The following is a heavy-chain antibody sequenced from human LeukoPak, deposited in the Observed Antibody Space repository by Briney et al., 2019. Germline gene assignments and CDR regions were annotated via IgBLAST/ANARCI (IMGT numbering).Heavy chain of an antibody. CDR1: GGSFSGYY. CDR3: ARDNGDYWFDP. CDR2: INHSGNT. V-gene: IGHV4-34*01. Sequence: SETLSLTCAVYGGSFSGYYWSWIRQPPGKGLEWIGEINHSGNTNSNPSLKSRVTMSVDTSKNQFSLKLSSLTAADMAVYYCARDNGDYWFDPWGQGTLVTVSS. J-gene: IGHJ5*02. D-gene: IGHD4-17*01.